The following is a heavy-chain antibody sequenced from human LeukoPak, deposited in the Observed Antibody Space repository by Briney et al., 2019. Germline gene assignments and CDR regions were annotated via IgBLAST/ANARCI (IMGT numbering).Heavy chain of an antibody. CDR3: ARDFMATITDY. D-gene: IGHD5-24*01. Sequence: PGGSLRLSCAASGFTVSDNYMSWVRQAPGKGLEWVSVIYSGGSTYYADSVKGRFTISRDISKNTLYLQMNSLRAEDTAVYYCARDFMATITDYWGQGTLVTVSS. CDR2: IYSGGST. CDR1: GFTVSDNY. J-gene: IGHJ4*02. V-gene: IGHV3-66*01.